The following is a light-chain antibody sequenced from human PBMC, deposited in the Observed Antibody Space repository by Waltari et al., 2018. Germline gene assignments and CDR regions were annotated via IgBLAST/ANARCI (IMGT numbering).Light chain of an antibody. J-gene: IGKJ4*01. CDR3: QQYYSTPFT. CDR2: WAS. Sequence: DIVMTQSPESLAVSLGERATINCKSRQSVLYSSNNKNYLAWYQQKPGQPPKLLIYWASTRESGVPDRFSGSGSGTDFTLTISSLQAEDVAVYYCQQYYSTPFTFGGGTKVEIK. V-gene: IGKV4-1*01. CDR1: QSVLYSSNNKNY.